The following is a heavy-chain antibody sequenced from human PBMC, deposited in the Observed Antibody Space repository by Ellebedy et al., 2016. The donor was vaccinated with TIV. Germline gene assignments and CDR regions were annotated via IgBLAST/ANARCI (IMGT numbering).Heavy chain of an antibody. CDR1: GFTFSSYG. CDR2: IWYDGSNR. V-gene: IGHV3-33*01. Sequence: PGGSLRLSCAASGFTFSSYGMHWVRQAPGKGLEWVAAIWYDGSNRYYADSVKGRFTISRDNSENTLYLQMNSLRAEDTAVYYCARRGGPSTWYYFEYWGQGTLVTVPS. D-gene: IGHD6-13*01. J-gene: IGHJ4*02. CDR3: ARRGGPSTWYYFEY.